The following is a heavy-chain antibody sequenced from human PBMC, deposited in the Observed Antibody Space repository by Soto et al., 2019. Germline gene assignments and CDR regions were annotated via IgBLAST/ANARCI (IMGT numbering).Heavy chain of an antibody. CDR1: GGTFSSYA. J-gene: IGHJ6*02. Sequence: SVKVSCKASGGTFSSYAISWVRQAPGQGLEWMGGIIPIFGTANYAQKFQGRVTITADESTSTAYMELSSLRSEDTAVYYCARDRNIVATLYNYYGMDVWGQGTRVTFSS. CDR2: IIPIFGTA. D-gene: IGHD5-12*01. CDR3: ARDRNIVATLYNYYGMDV. V-gene: IGHV1-69*13.